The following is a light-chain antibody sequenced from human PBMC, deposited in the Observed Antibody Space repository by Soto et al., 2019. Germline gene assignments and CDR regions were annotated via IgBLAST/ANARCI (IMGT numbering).Light chain of an antibody. CDR1: SSNIGSNY. Sequence: QAVVTQPPSASGTPGQRVTISCSGSSSNIGSNYVYWYQQLPGTAPKLLIYRNNQRPSGVPDRFSGSKSGTSASLAISGLRSGYEADYYCAAWDDSLSAWVFGGGTKLTVL. CDR2: RNN. J-gene: IGLJ3*02. V-gene: IGLV1-47*01. CDR3: AAWDDSLSAWV.